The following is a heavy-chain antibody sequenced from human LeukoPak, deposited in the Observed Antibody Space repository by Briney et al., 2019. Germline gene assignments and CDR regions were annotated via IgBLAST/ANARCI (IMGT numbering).Heavy chain of an antibody. CDR2: ISTSSSYI. Sequence: PGGSLRLSCAASGFTFSSYNMNWVRQAPGKGLEWVSSISTSSSYIYYTDSVKGRFTISRDNAKNSLYLQMNSLRAEDAAVYYCARLLVYNSGGEAFDYWGPGTLVTVSS. D-gene: IGHD3-10*01. V-gene: IGHV3-21*01. CDR3: ARLLVYNSGGEAFDY. J-gene: IGHJ4*02. CDR1: GFTFSSYN.